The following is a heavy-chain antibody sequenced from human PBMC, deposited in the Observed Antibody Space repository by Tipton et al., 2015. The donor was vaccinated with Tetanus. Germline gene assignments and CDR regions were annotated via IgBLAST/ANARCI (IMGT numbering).Heavy chain of an antibody. CDR1: GFTFTSNA. Sequence: SLRLSCSASGFTFTSNAMSWVRQAPGRGLEWVSTISGSGATTYYADSVKGRFTISRDNSKNTLYLQMNSLRAEDTAVYYCAREADCSGGSCFSGDFDNWGQGTQVTVSS. V-gene: IGHV3-23*01. D-gene: IGHD2-15*01. CDR3: AREADCSGGSCFSGDFDN. CDR2: ISGSGATT. J-gene: IGHJ4*02.